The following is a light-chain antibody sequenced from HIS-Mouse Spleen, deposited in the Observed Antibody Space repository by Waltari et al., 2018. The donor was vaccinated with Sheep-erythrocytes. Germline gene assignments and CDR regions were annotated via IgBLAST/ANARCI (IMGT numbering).Light chain of an antibody. Sequence: QSALTQPASVSGSPGQSITISCTGPRSDVGGYNSVPWYQQHPGKAPKLMIYEVSNRPSGVSNRFSGSKSGNTASLTISGLQAEDEADYYCSSYTSSSTWVFGGGTKLTVL. J-gene: IGLJ3*02. CDR1: RSDVGGYNS. CDR2: EVS. CDR3: SSYTSSSTWV. V-gene: IGLV2-14*01.